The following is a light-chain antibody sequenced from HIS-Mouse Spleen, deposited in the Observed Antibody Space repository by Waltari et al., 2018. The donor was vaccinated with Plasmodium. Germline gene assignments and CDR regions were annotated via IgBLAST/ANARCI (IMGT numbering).Light chain of an antibody. V-gene: IGLV2-8*01. CDR2: EVS. CDR1: SSAVGGYNY. J-gene: IGLJ2*01. Sequence: QSALTQPPSASGSPGQSVTISCPGTSSAVGGYNYVPWYQQHPGKPPKIMIYEVSKRPSGVPDRFSGSKSGNTASLTVSGLQAEDEADYYCSSYAGSNNLVFGGGTKLTVL. CDR3: SSYAGSNNLV.